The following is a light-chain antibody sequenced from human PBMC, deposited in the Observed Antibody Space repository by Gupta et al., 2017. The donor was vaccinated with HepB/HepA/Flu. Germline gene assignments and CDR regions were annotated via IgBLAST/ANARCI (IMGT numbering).Light chain of an antibody. Sequence: DIQMTQSPSSLSASVGDRVTITCQASQDISNYLNWYQQKPGKAPKLLIYDASNWETGVPSRFSGSGSGTDXTFTISXRQQEDIATYYCQQYDNLPLYTFGXGTKLEIK. CDR1: QDISNY. J-gene: IGKJ2*01. CDR2: DAS. CDR3: QQYDNLPLYT. V-gene: IGKV1-33*01.